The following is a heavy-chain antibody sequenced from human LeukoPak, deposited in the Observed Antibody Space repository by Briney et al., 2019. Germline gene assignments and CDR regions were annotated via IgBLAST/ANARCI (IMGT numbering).Heavy chain of an antibody. V-gene: IGHV1-18*01. J-gene: IGHJ4*02. CDR2: ISAYNGNT. CDR1: GYTFTSYG. CDR3: ARARTGRSWYVDY. Sequence: GASVKVSCKASGYTFTSYGISWVRQAPGQGLVWMGWISAYNGNTNYAQKLQGRVTMTTDTSTSTAYMELSRLRSDDTAVYYCARARTGRSWYVDYWGQGTLVTVSS. D-gene: IGHD6-13*01.